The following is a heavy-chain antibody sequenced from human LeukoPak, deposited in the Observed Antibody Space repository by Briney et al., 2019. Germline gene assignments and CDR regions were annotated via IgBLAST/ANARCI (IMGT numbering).Heavy chain of an antibody. D-gene: IGHD1-14*01. CDR3: ARGPGDFDASDI. CDR1: GFTFSSYW. Sequence: PGGSLRLSCAASGFTFSSYWMSWVRQAPGKGLEWVAHIKENGNEQYYADSEKGRFTISRDNAKKSLCLQMNSLRAEDTAVYYCARGPGDFDASDIWGQGTMVTVSS. J-gene: IGHJ3*02. CDR2: IKENGNEQ. V-gene: IGHV3-7*01.